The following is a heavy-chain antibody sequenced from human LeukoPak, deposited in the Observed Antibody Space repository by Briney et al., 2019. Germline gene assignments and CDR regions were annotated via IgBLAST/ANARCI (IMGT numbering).Heavy chain of an antibody. J-gene: IGHJ1*01. CDR2: IYDDNNT. CDR1: GFTVSSDY. D-gene: IGHD3-22*01. Sequence: GGSLRLSCAALGFTVSSDYMTWVRQAPGKELEWVSIIYDDNNTYYAGSVKGRFTISRDNAKNSLHLQMNSVRAEDTAVYYCARDGHYNSSGYYLWKYFQDWGQGTLVTVSS. CDR3: ARDGHYNSSGYYLWKYFQD. V-gene: IGHV3-66*01.